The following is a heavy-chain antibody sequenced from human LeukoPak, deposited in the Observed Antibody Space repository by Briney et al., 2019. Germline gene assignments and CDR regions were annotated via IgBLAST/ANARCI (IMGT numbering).Heavy chain of an antibody. D-gene: IGHD1-26*01. Sequence: ASVKVSCKVSGYTLTELSMHWVRQAPGKGPEWMGGFDPEDGETTYAQKFQGRVTMTEDTSTDTAYMELSSLRSEDTAVYYCATVSASGSLTLDYWGQGTLVTVSS. V-gene: IGHV1-24*01. J-gene: IGHJ4*02. CDR1: GYTLTELS. CDR3: ATVSASGSLTLDY. CDR2: FDPEDGET.